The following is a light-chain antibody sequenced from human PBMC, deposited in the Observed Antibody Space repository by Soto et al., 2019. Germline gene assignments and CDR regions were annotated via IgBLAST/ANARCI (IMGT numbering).Light chain of an antibody. CDR2: GAS. J-gene: IGKJ4*01. CDR3: QQYDDWLRLT. Sequence: EFVLTQSPATLSVSPGERATLSCRASQSVNSNLAWYQQKPGQAPRLLIYGASTRAAGIPARFSGSGSGTEFNLTISSLQSEDFAVYFCQQYDDWLRLTFGGGTKVDIK. CDR1: QSVNSN. V-gene: IGKV3D-15*01.